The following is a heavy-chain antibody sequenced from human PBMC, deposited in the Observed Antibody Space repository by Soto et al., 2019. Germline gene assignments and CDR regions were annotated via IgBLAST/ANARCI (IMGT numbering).Heavy chain of an antibody. V-gene: IGHV4-30-4*01. CDR1: GGSICSGDNY. CDR2: IYYSGST. CDR3: ARGPYGSGSYKVSGAFDI. Sequence: SETLSLTCTVSGGSICSGDNYWSWIRQPPGKGLEWIGYIYYSGSTYYNPSLKSRVTISVDTSKNQFSLKLSSVTAADTAVYYCARGPYGSGSYKVSGAFDIWGQGTMVTVSS. D-gene: IGHD3-10*01. J-gene: IGHJ3*02.